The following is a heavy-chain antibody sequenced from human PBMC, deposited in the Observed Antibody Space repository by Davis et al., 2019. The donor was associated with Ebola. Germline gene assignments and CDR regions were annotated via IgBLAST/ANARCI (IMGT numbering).Heavy chain of an antibody. Sequence: GESLKLSCAVSGFTFSKYWMHWVRQAPGTRPVWVPRINTDGSAATYADSVKGRFTISRDNAKNTMYLQMNSLGADDPAVYYCARASTWEMLDYWGQGTPVTVSS. V-gene: IGHV3-74*01. CDR1: GFTFSKYW. CDR2: INTDGSAA. J-gene: IGHJ4*02. D-gene: IGHD1-26*01. CDR3: ARASTWEMLDY.